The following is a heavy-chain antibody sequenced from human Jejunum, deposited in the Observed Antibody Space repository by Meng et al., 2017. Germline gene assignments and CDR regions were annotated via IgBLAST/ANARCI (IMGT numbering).Heavy chain of an antibody. CDR1: GGSISTSSYF. D-gene: IGHD3-9*01. V-gene: IGHV4-39*07. J-gene: IGHJ3*02. CDR2: IYHLGST. CDR3: ARVLRHFGRDAFDI. Sequence: SAQGLLKPSEPLPLTCTVSGGSISTSSYFWGWIRQPPGKGLEWIASIYHLGSTYYNPSLKSRVTISVDRSQNHFSLSLSSVTAADSAMYYCARVLRHFGRDAFDIWGQGTMVTVSS.